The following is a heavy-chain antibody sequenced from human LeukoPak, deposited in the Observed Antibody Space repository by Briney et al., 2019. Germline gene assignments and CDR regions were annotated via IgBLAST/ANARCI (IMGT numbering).Heavy chain of an antibody. CDR3: ARWRSGLDDAFDI. Sequence: GASVKVSCKASGGTFSSYAISWVRQAPGQGLEWMGGIIPIFGTANYAQKFQGRVTITADESTSTAYMELSSLRSEDTAVYYCARWRSGLDDAFDIWGQGTMVTVSS. D-gene: IGHD5-12*01. J-gene: IGHJ3*02. CDR2: IIPIFGTA. V-gene: IGHV1-69*13. CDR1: GGTFSSYA.